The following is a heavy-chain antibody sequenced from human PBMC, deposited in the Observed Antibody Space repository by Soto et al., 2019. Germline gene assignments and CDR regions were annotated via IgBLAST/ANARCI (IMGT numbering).Heavy chain of an antibody. J-gene: IGHJ4*02. CDR3: ASTRSSSSFPFDY. CDR2: INHSGST. V-gene: IGHV4-34*01. Sequence: QVQLQQWGAGLLKPSETLSLTCAVYGGSFSGYYWSWIRQPPGKGLEWIGEINHSGSTNYNPSLKSRVTISVDTSKNQFSLKLSSVTAADTAVYYCASTRSSSSFPFDYWGQGTLVTVSS. D-gene: IGHD6-6*01. CDR1: GGSFSGYY.